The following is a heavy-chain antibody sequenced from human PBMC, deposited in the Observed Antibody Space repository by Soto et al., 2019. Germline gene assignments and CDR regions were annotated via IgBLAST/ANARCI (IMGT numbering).Heavy chain of an antibody. D-gene: IGHD3-22*01. Sequence: SLRLSCAASGFTFSSYGMHWVRQAPGKGLEWVAVIWYDGSNKYYADSVKGRFTISRDNSKNTLYLQMNSLRAEDTAVYYCARVPYYYDSSGYYYLDYWGQGTLVTVSS. CDR2: IWYDGSNK. V-gene: IGHV3-30*19. CDR3: ARVPYYYDSSGYYYLDY. CDR1: GFTFSSYG. J-gene: IGHJ4*02.